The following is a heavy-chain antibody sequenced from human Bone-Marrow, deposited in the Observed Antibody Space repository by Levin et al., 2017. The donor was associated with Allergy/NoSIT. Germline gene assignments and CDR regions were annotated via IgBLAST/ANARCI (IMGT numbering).Heavy chain of an antibody. V-gene: IGHV1-46*01. Sequence: GESLKISCKASGYTFTSYFLHWVRQAPGQGLEWMGIINPTTGSATYAQKFQGRVTMTRDTSTSTVYLELSSLRSEDTAIFYCARDPPGRYSNHEDYFDYWGQGTLVTVSS. CDR3: ARDPPGRYSNHEDYFDY. CDR1: GYTFTSYF. D-gene: IGHD3-10*01. CDR2: INPTTGSA. J-gene: IGHJ4*02.